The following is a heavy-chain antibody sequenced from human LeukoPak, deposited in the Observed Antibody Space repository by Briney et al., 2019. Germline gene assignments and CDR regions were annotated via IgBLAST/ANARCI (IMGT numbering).Heavy chain of an antibody. Sequence: PGGPLRLSCAASGFTFSSFEMNWVRQVPGKGLEWVSYIENSGSRTYHADSVKGRFTISRDNAKNSLYLQMNSLRAEDTAVYYCAREAAYYFDYWGQGTLVTVSS. D-gene: IGHD6-25*01. CDR3: AREAAYYFDY. CDR2: IENSGSRT. CDR1: GFTFSSFE. V-gene: IGHV3-48*03. J-gene: IGHJ4*02.